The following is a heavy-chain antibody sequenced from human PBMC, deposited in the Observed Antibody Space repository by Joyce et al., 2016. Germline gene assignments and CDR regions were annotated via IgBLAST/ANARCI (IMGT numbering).Heavy chain of an antibody. V-gene: IGHV3-48*02. D-gene: IGHD1-7*01. CDR2: ITSTGSTR. CDR3: TRRNEGNFFLDY. CDR1: GFSFNYYT. J-gene: IGHJ4*02. Sequence: EVQLVESGGGLVQPGGSLRRSCAASGFSFNYYTMNWVRQAPGKGLEWISYITSTGSTRFYADSVKDRFTISRDNAKNSLYLQMNSLRDEDTAVYYCTRRNEGNFFLDYWGQGTLVTVSS.